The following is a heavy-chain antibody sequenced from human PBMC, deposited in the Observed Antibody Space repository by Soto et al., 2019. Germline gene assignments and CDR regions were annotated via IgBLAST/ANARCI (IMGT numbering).Heavy chain of an antibody. J-gene: IGHJ3*02. V-gene: IGHV3-21*01. D-gene: IGHD6-19*01. Sequence: WGSLRLSCAASGFTVSSYSMNWFRQATGKGLEWVSSISSSSSYIYYADSVKGRFTISRDNAKNSLYLQMNSLRAEDTAVYYCARDGIAVAGTSAFDIWGQGTMVTVSS. CDR2: ISSSSSYI. CDR3: ARDGIAVAGTSAFDI. CDR1: GFTVSSYS.